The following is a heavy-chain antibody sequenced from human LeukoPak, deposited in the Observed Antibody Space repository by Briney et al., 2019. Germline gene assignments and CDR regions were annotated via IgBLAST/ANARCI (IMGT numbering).Heavy chain of an antibody. Sequence: GGSLRLSCAASGFTFSSYCMNWVRQAPGKGLEWVSSISSSSSYIYYADSVKGRFTISRDNAKNSLYLQMNSLRAEDTAVYYCARGSLYSRMEGNAFDIWGQGTMVTVSS. D-gene: IGHD6-13*01. J-gene: IGHJ3*02. V-gene: IGHV3-21*01. CDR2: ISSSSSYI. CDR1: GFTFSSYC. CDR3: ARGSLYSRMEGNAFDI.